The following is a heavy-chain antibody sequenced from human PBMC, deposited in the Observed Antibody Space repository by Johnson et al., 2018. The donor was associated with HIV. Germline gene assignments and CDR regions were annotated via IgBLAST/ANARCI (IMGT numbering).Heavy chain of an antibody. CDR1: GFIFSDSY. CDR3: AKEYKNYYDSSGYETGTFDI. CDR2: ITYDGSNK. V-gene: IGHV3-30*18. D-gene: IGHD3-22*01. J-gene: IGHJ3*02. Sequence: VQLVESGGGWVKPGGSLRLSCAASGFIFSDSYMSWIRQATGKGLEWVAVITYDGSNKSYADSVKGRFTITSENSKNTLYLQMNSLRSEDTAVYYCAKEYKNYYDSSGYETGTFDIWGQGTVVTVSS.